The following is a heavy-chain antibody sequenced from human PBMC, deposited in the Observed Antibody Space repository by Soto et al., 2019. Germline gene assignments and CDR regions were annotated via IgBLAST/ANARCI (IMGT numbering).Heavy chain of an antibody. V-gene: IGHV3-48*03. CDR3: ARAQGYDLANYHYYYGMDV. J-gene: IGHJ6*02. CDR2: ISSSGSTI. D-gene: IGHD3-3*01. Sequence: EVELVESGGGLVQPGGSLRLSCAASGFTFNIHEMNWVRQAPGKGLEWVSYISSSGSTIYYADSVKGRFTISRDNAKNSLYLQMNSLRVEDTAVYYCARAQGYDLANYHYYYGMDVWGQGTTVTVSS. CDR1: GFTFNIHE.